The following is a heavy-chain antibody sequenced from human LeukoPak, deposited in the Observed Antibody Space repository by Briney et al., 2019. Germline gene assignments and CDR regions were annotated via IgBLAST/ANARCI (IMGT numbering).Heavy chain of an antibody. J-gene: IGHJ5*02. Sequence: ASVKVSCKASGYTFTSYGISWVRQAPGQGLEWMGWIIVYNGNTNYAQKLQGRVTMTTDTSTSTAYMELRSLRSEDTAVYYCARGLYSSSWEPFDPWGQGTQVTVSS. V-gene: IGHV1-18*01. CDR3: ARGLYSSSWEPFDP. D-gene: IGHD6-13*01. CDR2: IIVYNGNT. CDR1: GYTFTSYG.